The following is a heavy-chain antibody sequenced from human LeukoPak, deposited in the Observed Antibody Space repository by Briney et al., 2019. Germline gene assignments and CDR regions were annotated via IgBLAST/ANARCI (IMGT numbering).Heavy chain of an antibody. Sequence: GGSLRLSCAASGFTFSSYAMTWVRQAPGKGLEWVSAVSYSITRTFYADSVKGRFAISRDNSRNTLFLQMNSLRADDTAVYYCARPGCGGNCYYRMDVWGKGTTVTVSS. J-gene: IGHJ6*04. CDR1: GFTFSSYA. D-gene: IGHD2-21*01. CDR2: VSYSITRT. CDR3: ARPGCGGNCYYRMDV. V-gene: IGHV3-23*01.